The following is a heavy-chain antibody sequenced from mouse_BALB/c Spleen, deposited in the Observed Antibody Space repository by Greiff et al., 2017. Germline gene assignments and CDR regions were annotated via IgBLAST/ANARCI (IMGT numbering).Heavy chain of an antibody. D-gene: IGHD3-2*02. J-gene: IGHJ2*01. CDR1: GYTFTSYW. CDR3: ASGRLLPFDY. CDR2: INPSTGYT. Sequence: VQLQQSGAELAKPGASVKMSCKASGYTFTSYWMHWVKQRPGQGLEWIGYINPSTGYTEYNQKFKDKATLTADKSSSTAYMQLSSLTSEDSAVYYCASGRLLPFDYWGQGTTLTVSS. V-gene: IGHV1-7*01.